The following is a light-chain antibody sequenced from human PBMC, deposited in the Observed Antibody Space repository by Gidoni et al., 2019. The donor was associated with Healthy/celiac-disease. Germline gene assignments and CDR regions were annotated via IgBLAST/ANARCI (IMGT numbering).Light chain of an antibody. CDR2: KAS. CDR1: QSISSW. Sequence: LQMTQSPSTLSASVGDRVTITCRASQSISSWLAWYQQKPGKAPKLLIYKASSLESGVPSRFSGSGSGTEFTLTISSLQPDDFATYYCQQYNSYSSFXQXTKVEIK. J-gene: IGKJ1*01. V-gene: IGKV1-5*03. CDR3: QQYNSYSS.